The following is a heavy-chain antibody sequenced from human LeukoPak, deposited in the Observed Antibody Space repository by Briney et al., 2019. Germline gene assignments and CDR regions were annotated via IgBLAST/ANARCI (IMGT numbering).Heavy chain of an antibody. CDR2: ISSSSSYI. CDR3: ATKGRYYDILTGYYTYYYYGMDV. V-gene: IGHV3-21*01. J-gene: IGHJ6*02. D-gene: IGHD3-9*01. CDR1: GFTFSSYS. Sequence: PGGSLRLSCAASGFTFSSYSMNWVRQAPGKGLEWVSSISSSSSYIYYADSVKGRFTISRDNAKNSLYLQMNSLRAEDTAVYYCATKGRYYDILTGYYTYYYYGMDVWGQGTTVTVSS.